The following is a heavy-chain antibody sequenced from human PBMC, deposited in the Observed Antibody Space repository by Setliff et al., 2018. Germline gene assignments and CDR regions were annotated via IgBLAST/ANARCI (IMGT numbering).Heavy chain of an antibody. CDR3: AREGVDTRSSTDYRYYMDV. V-gene: IGHV3-7*03. D-gene: IGHD5-18*01. J-gene: IGHJ6*03. CDR1: GFTFSNYW. CDR2: INRDGSET. Sequence: LSLTCAASGFTFSNYWMTWVRQAPGKGLEWVANINRDGSETFYVDSVKGRFSISRDNAKNSLYLQMHSLRAEDTAVYYCAREGVDTRSSTDYRYYMDVWGKGTTVTV.